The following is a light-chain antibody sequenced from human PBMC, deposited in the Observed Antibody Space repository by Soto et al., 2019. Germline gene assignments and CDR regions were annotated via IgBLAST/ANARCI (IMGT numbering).Light chain of an antibody. J-gene: IGKJ2*01. Sequence: EIVLTQSPATLSLSPGERATLSCRASQSVSSYLAWYQHKPGQAPRLLIYDASNRATGIPARFRGSGSGTDFTLTISSLEPEDFAVYYCQQRSNWPPYTFGPGTKLEIK. CDR3: QQRSNWPPYT. V-gene: IGKV3-11*01. CDR2: DAS. CDR1: QSVSSY.